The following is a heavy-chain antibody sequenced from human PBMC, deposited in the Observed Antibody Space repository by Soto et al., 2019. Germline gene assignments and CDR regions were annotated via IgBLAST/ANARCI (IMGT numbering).Heavy chain of an antibody. V-gene: IGHV4-30-4*01. Sequence: NPSETLSLTCTVSGGSISSGDYYWSWIRQSPGEGLEFIGYISDSGSTYYNPSLKSRVTTSVDTSKNQFSLKLSSVTAADTAMYYCARVLSSNWSTTNWFDPWGQGTLVTVSS. CDR3: ARVLSSNWSTTNWFDP. D-gene: IGHD6-13*01. CDR2: ISDSGST. CDR1: GGSISSGDYY. J-gene: IGHJ5*02.